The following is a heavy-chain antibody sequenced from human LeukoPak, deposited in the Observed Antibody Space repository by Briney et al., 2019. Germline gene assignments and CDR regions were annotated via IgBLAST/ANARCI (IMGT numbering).Heavy chain of an antibody. V-gene: IGHV3-9*01. Sequence: GRSLRLSCAASGFTFDDYAMHWVRQAPGKGLEWVSGISWNSGSIGYADSVKGRFTISRDNAKNSLYLQMNSLRAEDTALYYCARFWSGYYYDYWGQGTLVTVSS. J-gene: IGHJ4*02. CDR2: ISWNSGSI. CDR1: GFTFDDYA. CDR3: ARFWSGYYYDY. D-gene: IGHD3-3*01.